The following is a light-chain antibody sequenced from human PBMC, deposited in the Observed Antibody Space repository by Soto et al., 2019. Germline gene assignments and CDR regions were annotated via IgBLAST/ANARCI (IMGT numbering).Light chain of an antibody. V-gene: IGKV3-20*01. J-gene: IGKJ4*01. Sequence: ENVLTQSPGTLSLSLGERATLSCRAAQNDKSNFLARYQQKPGQAPRLFIYGASSRATGIPARFSGSGSGTDFTLTISRLEPEDFAVYYCHQYGSSPLTFGGGTKVDIK. CDR2: GAS. CDR3: HQYGSSPLT. CDR1: QNDKSNF.